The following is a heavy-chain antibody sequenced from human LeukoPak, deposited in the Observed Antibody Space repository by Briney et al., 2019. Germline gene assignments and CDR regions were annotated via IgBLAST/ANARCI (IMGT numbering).Heavy chain of an antibody. Sequence: GGSLRLSCAASGFTFSSSAMSWVRQAPGRGLEWVSTISGSGGATYYADSVKGRFTISSDNSKNTLYLQMNSLRAEDTALYYCAKDRPIFKDWGQGTQVTVSS. CDR1: GFTFSSSA. CDR2: ISGSGGAT. V-gene: IGHV3-23*01. J-gene: IGHJ4*02. CDR3: AKDRPIFKD.